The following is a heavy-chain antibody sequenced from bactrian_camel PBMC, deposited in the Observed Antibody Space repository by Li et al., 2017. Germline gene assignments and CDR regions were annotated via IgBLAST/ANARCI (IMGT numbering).Heavy chain of an antibody. CDR3: AADRPPLWSSGSLFERGFDY. J-gene: IGHJ4*01. D-gene: IGHD2*01. CDR1: GLTYTMSEYR. CDR2: FGRDGST. Sequence: QVQLVESGGGSEQAGGSLRVSCLVSGLTYTMSEYRFGWFRQAPGKEREGVAAFGRDGSTSYAGSVKGRFTISKENNKNTLYLQMNSLKPEDTAMYYCAADRPPLWSSGSLFERGFDYWGQGTQVTVS. V-gene: IGHV3S55*01.